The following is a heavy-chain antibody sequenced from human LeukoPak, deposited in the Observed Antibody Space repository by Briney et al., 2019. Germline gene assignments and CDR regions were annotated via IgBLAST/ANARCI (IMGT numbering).Heavy chain of an antibody. V-gene: IGHV4-59*01. J-gene: IGHJ4*02. CDR1: GGSISSYY. Sequence: SETLSLTCTASGGSISSYYWSWIRQPPGKGLEWLGSIYYTGSTDYHPSLKSRVTISLDTSKNQFSLKLSSVTAADTAVYYCARGSGYVYYWGQGTLVTVSS. CDR2: IYYTGST. CDR3: ARGSGYVYY. D-gene: IGHD5-12*01.